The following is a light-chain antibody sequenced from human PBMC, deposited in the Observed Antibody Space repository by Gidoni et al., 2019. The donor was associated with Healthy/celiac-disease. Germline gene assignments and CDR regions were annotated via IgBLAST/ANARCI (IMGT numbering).Light chain of an antibody. V-gene: IGKV1-17*01. Sequence: HMPQSPSSLSASVGDRVTIPCRASQGVRNDVSWYQQIPGRAPKRLIYAASTLHSGVQSRFSGSGLGTEFTLIISRLQPEDFAIYYCLQHNTYPPYTFGQGTKLEIK. CDR3: LQHNTYPPYT. CDR2: AAS. CDR1: QGVRND. J-gene: IGKJ2*01.